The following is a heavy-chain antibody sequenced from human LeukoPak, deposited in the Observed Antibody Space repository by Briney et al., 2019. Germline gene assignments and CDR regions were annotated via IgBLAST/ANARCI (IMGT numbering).Heavy chain of an antibody. D-gene: IGHD3-22*01. V-gene: IGHV3-23*01. CDR3: AKGDSSGYAIYDY. J-gene: IGHJ4*02. CDR1: GITLSNYG. CDR2: IGNSGGST. Sequence: GGSLRLSCVVSGITLSNYGMSWVRQAPGKGLEWVSSIGNSGGSTWYADSVKGRFTISRDNSKNTLYLQVNSLRAEDTAVYYCAKGDSSGYAIYDYWGQGTLVTVSS.